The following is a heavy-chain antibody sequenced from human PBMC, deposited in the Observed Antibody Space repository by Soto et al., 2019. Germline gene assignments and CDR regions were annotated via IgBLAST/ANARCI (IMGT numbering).Heavy chain of an antibody. D-gene: IGHD3-3*01. Sequence: VASVKVSCKASGGTFSSYAISWVRQAPGQGLEWMGGIIPIFGTANYAQKFQGRVTITADESTSTAYMELGSLRSEDTAVYYCATGELGYDFWSGYPAHYYYYGMDVWGQGTTVTVSS. V-gene: IGHV1-69*13. CDR1: GGTFSSYA. CDR2: IIPIFGTA. CDR3: ATGELGYDFWSGYPAHYYYYGMDV. J-gene: IGHJ6*02.